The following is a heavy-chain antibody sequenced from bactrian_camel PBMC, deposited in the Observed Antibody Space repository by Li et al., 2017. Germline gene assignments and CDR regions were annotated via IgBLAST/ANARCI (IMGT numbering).Heavy chain of an antibody. Sequence: HVQLVESGGGLVQPGGSLRLSCAASGCASRPCNMDWYRLAPGKEREKVAALTRDGYPGYAPSVKVRFAISRDGAKNMVYLQMNSLKPEDLAMYYCAADWEGGTTCLIGGYKNWGQGTRSPSP. CDR1: GCASRPCN. CDR3: AADWEGGTTCLIGGYKN. V-gene: IGHV3S53*01. CDR2: LTRDGYP. J-gene: IGHJ4*01.